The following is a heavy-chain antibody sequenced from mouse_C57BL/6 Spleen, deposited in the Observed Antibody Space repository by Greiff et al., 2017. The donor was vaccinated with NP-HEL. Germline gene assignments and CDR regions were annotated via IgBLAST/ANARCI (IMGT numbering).Heavy chain of an antibody. V-gene: IGHV5-6*01. Sequence: VQLQQSGGDLVKPGGSLKLSCAASGFTFSSYGMSWVRQTPDKRLEWVATISSGGSYTYYPDSVKGRFTISRDNAKNTLYLQMSSLKSEDTAMYYCARHETGTYAMDYWGQGTSVTVSS. J-gene: IGHJ4*01. CDR1: GFTFSSYG. D-gene: IGHD4-1*01. CDR3: ARHETGTYAMDY. CDR2: ISSGGSYT.